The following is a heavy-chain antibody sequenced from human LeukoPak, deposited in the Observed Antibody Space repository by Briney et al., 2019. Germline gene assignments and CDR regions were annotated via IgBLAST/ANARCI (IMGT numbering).Heavy chain of an antibody. CDR1: GGSIRSYY. D-gene: IGHD3-22*01. V-gene: IGHV4-59*12. CDR2: MYYSGST. Sequence: KPSETLSLTCNVSGGSIRSYYWSWIRQPPGKGLEWIGYMYYSGSTYYNPSLKSRVTISEDTSKNQFSLKLSSVTAADTAVYYCAREPGLDAFDIWGQGTMVTVSS. CDR3: AREPGLDAFDI. J-gene: IGHJ3*02.